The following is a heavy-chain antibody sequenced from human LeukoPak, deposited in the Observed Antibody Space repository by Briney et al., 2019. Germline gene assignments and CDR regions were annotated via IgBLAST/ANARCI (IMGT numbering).Heavy chain of an antibody. CDR3: AKATSVTTLFDY. V-gene: IGHV3-23*01. Sequence: GGTLRLSCAASGFIFSRYGMTWVRQAPGKGLEWVSSISGSGSAGRIYYADSVKGRFTISRDNSKNTLYLQMNSLRVEDTAVYYCAKATSVTTLFDYWGQGTLVTVSS. CDR2: ISGSGSAGRI. CDR1: GFIFSRYG. J-gene: IGHJ4*02. D-gene: IGHD4-17*01.